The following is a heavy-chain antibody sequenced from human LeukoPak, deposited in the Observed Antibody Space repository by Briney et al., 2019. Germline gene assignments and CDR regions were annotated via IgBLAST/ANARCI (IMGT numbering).Heavy chain of an antibody. Sequence: PSETLPLTCTVSGGSISSYYWSWIRQPPGKGLEWIGYIYYSGSSNYNPSLKSRVTMSVDTSKNQFSLKLTSVTAADTAVYYCARRLRQNLFDPWGQGTLVTVSS. V-gene: IGHV4-59*08. J-gene: IGHJ5*02. CDR2: IYYSGSS. CDR1: GGSISSYY. D-gene: IGHD4-17*01. CDR3: ARRLRQNLFDP.